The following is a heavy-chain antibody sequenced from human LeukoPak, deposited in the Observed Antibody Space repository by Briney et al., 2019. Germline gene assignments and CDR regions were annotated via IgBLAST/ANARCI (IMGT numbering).Heavy chain of an antibody. CDR2: ISGSGGST. Sequence: GGSLRLSCAASGFTFSSYAMSWVRQAPGKGLEWVSAISGSGGSTHYADSVKGRFTISRDNSKNMLYLQMNSLRAEDTALYYCAKDCSTTSCQRLFDYWGQGTLVTVSS. V-gene: IGHV3-23*01. J-gene: IGHJ4*02. D-gene: IGHD2-2*01. CDR1: GFTFSSYA. CDR3: AKDCSTTSCQRLFDY.